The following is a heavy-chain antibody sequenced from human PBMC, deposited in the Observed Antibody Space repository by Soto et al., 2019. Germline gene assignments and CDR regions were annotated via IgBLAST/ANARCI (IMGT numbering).Heavy chain of an antibody. Sequence: SETLSLTFTVSGGSISSYYWSWIRQPAGKGLEWIGRIYTSGSTNYNPSLKSRVTMSVDTSKNQFSLKLSSVTAADTAVYYCARVVVITGYNWFDPWGQGTLVTVSS. CDR1: GGSISSYY. J-gene: IGHJ5*02. D-gene: IGHD3-22*01. CDR2: IYTSGST. V-gene: IGHV4-4*07. CDR3: ARVVVITGYNWFDP.